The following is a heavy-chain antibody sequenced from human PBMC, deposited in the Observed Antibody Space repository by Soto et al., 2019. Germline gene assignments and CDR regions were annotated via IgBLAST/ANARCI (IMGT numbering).Heavy chain of an antibody. CDR2: MKHNGGNT. V-gene: IGHV1-8*01. CDR3: ARWPDGYYYDGMDV. Sequence: VQLVQSGAEVKKPGASVKVSCKASGYTFTSYDINWVRQATGQGLEWMGWMKHNGGNTGYAQKFPGRVTMNRNPTISTAYMEMSCVTSEGTAVYYCARWPDGYYYDGMDVWGPGPTVTVSS. J-gene: IGHJ6*01. CDR1: GYTFTSYD.